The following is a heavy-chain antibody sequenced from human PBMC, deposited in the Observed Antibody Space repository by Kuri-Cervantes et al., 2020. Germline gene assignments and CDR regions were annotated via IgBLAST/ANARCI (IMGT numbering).Heavy chain of an antibody. CDR3: ARDRCSSTSCYAWYYYYMDV. D-gene: IGHD2-2*01. Sequence: ASVKVSFKASGYSFGRYGISWVRQAPGQGLEWMGWISAYNGDTNYAQKLQGRVTMTTDTSTSTAYMELRSLRSDDTAVYYCARDRCSSTSCYAWYYYYMDVWGKGTTVTVSS. CDR2: ISAYNGDT. V-gene: IGHV1-18*01. J-gene: IGHJ6*03. CDR1: GYSFGRYG.